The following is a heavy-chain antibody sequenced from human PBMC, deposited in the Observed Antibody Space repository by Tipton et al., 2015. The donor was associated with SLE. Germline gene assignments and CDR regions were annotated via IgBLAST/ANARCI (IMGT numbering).Heavy chain of an antibody. J-gene: IGHJ4*02. V-gene: IGHV4-39*07. Sequence: TLSLTCTVSGGSVSSGSYYWAWIRQPPGKGPEWIGTIYYSGSTYYYPSLKSRITISVDTSKNQFSLEVRSVTAADTAVYYCVRLRSKVIIDYWGQGTLVTVSS. CDR1: GGSVSSGSYY. CDR2: IYYSGST. CDR3: VRLRSKVIIDY.